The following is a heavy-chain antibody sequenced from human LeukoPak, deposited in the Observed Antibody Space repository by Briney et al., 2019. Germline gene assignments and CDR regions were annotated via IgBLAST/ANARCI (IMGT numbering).Heavy chain of an antibody. D-gene: IGHD3-22*01. CDR2: ISAYNGNT. Sequence: ASVKVSCKASGYTFTGYYMHWVRQAPGQGLEWMGWISAYNGNTNYAQKLQGRVTMTTDTSTSTIYMELSSLRPEDTAVYYCARAWYYDSSGYPWGQGTLVTVSS. V-gene: IGHV1-18*04. CDR3: ARAWYYDSSGYP. J-gene: IGHJ4*02. CDR1: GYTFTGYY.